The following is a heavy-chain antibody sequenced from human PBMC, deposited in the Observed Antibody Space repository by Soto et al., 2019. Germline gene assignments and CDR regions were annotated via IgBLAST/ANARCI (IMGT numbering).Heavy chain of an antibody. J-gene: IGHJ4*02. CDR3: AKDPNSSGYYYVPFDY. Sequence: QVQLVESGGGVVQPGRSLRLSCAASGFTFSSYGMHWVRQAPGKGLEWVAVIWYDGSNKYYADSVKGRFTISRDNSKNTLYLQMNSLRAEDTAVYYCAKDPNSSGYYYVPFDYWGQGTLVTVSS. CDR2: IWYDGSNK. D-gene: IGHD3-22*01. V-gene: IGHV3-33*06. CDR1: GFTFSSYG.